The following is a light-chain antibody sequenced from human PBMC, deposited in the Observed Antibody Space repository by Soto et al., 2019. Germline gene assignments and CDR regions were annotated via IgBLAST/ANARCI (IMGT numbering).Light chain of an antibody. J-gene: IGLJ1*01. Sequence: QSVLTQPPSVSGAPGQRVTISCTGSSSNIGEGYDVHWYQLLPGTAPKLLIYGNSNRPSGVPDRFSGSKSGTSASLAITGLQAEDEADYYCQSYDSSLSGYVFGTGTKLTVL. V-gene: IGLV1-40*01. CDR3: QSYDSSLSGYV. CDR1: SSNIGEGYD. CDR2: GNS.